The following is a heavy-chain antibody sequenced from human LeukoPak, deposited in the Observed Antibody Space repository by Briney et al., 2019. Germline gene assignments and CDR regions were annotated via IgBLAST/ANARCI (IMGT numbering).Heavy chain of an antibody. Sequence: GGSLRLSCAASGFTFSSYEMNWVRLAPGKGLEWVSYISSSGSTIYYADSVKGRFTISRDNAKNSLYLQMNSLRAEDTAVYYCASLDLTGTPRAHDYWGQGTLVTVSS. J-gene: IGHJ4*02. CDR3: ASLDLTGTPRAHDY. CDR1: GFTFSSYE. D-gene: IGHD1-20*01. V-gene: IGHV3-48*03. CDR2: ISSSGSTI.